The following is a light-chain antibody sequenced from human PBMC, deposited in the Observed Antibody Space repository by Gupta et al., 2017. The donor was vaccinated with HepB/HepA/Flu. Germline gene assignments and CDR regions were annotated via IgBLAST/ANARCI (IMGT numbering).Light chain of an antibody. CDR2: QDS. CDR1: KLANKY. V-gene: IGLV3-1*01. Sequence: SSPLTPPSSVSVSPGQTARITCSGNKLANKYASWYQQKPTRSPVLVICQDSKRPAGSPERFSGSNSRNTATLTISGTQAMDEDDYYCQAWDNSTVVFGGGTKLTVV. J-gene: IGLJ2*01. CDR3: QAWDNSTVV.